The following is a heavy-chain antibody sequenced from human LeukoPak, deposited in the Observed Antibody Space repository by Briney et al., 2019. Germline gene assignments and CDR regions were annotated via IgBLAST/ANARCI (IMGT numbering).Heavy chain of an antibody. CDR3: ARDRAHTAMVYPADY. CDR2: ISAYNGNT. V-gene: IGHV1-18*01. J-gene: IGHJ4*02. CDR1: GYTFTSYG. D-gene: IGHD5-18*01. Sequence: ASVKVSCKASGYTFTSYGISWVQQAPGQGLEWMGWISAYNGNTNYAQKLQGRVTMTTDTSTSTAYMELRSLRSDDTAVYYCARDRAHTAMVYPADYWGQGTLVTVSS.